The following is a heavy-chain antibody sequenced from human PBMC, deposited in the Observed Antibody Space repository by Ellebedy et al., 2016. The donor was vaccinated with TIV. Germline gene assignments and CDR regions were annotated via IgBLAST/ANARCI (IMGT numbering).Heavy chain of an antibody. Sequence: GESLKISCAASGFSFSSYWMHWVRQTPGKGLVWLSRINGDGSSTRYADSLRGRFTISRDNAKNTLYLQMNALSAAETAVYYCARVGCSDASCYYYDYYYMDVWGKGTAVTVSS. V-gene: IGHV3-74*01. D-gene: IGHD2-15*01. J-gene: IGHJ6*03. CDR1: GFSFSSYW. CDR2: INGDGSST. CDR3: ARVGCSDASCYYYDYYYMDV.